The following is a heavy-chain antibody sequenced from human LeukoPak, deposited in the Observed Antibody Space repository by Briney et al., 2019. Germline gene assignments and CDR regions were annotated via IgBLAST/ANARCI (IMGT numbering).Heavy chain of an antibody. J-gene: IGHJ3*01. CDR1: GFTFSSYW. V-gene: IGHV3-74*01. CDR2: INSDGNNR. Sequence: GGSLRLSCAASGFTFSSYWMHWVRQAPGKGLLWVSLINSDGNNRGYADSVKGRFTISRDDAKNTVYLLMNSLGGEDTASYFCTGSGGFSFWGQGTMVTVSS. CDR3: TGSGGFSF. D-gene: IGHD1-26*01.